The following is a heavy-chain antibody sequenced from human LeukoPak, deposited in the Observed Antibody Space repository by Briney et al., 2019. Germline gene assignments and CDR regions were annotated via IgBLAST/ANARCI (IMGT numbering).Heavy chain of an antibody. CDR2: IIPILGIA. V-gene: IGHV1-69*04. D-gene: IGHD6-19*01. CDR3: ARDLKVAGPYYYYGMDV. Sequence: SVKVSCTASGGTFSSYAISWVRQAPGQGLEWMGRIIPILGIANYAQKFQGRVTITADKSTSTAYMELSSLRSEDTAVYYCARDLKVAGPYYYYGMDVWGQGTTVTVSS. J-gene: IGHJ6*02. CDR1: GGTFSSYA.